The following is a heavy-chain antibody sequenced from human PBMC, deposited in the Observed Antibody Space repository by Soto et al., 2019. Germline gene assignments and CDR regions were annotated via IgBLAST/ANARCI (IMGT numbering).Heavy chain of an antibody. Sequence: EVQLVESGGGLVQPGGSLRLSCAASGFTFSSYSMNWVRQAPGKGLEWVSYISSSSSTIYYADSVKGRFTISRDNAKNSLYLQMNSRRAEDTAVYYCAKEGYSVYYYYMDVWGKGTTVTVSS. J-gene: IGHJ6*03. CDR3: AKEGYSVYYYYMDV. CDR1: GFTFSSYS. V-gene: IGHV3-48*01. D-gene: IGHD5-18*01. CDR2: ISSSSSTI.